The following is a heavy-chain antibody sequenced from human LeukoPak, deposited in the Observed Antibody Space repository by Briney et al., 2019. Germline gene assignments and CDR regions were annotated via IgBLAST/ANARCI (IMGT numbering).Heavy chain of an antibody. CDR1: GGSISSGGYY. V-gene: IGHV4-31*03. Sequence: SETLSLTCTVSGGSISSGGYYWSWIRQHPGKGLEWIGYIYYSGSTYYNPSLKSRVTISVDTSKNQFSLKLSSVTAADTAVYYCARVSRRYPSDYWGQGTLVTVSS. D-gene: IGHD1-1*01. CDR3: ARVSRRYPSDY. CDR2: IYYSGST. J-gene: IGHJ4*02.